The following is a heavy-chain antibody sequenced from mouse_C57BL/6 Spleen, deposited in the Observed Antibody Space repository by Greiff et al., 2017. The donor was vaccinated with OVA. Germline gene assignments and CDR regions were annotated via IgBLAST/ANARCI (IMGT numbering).Heavy chain of an antibody. Sequence: EVQLQQSGPVLVKPGASVKMSCKASGYTFTDYYMNWVKQSHGKSLEWIGVINPYNGGTSYNQKFKGKATLTVDKSSSTAYMELNSLTSEDSAVYYCARQGDYGSSSYAMDYWGQGTSVTVSS. CDR2: INPYNGGT. D-gene: IGHD1-1*01. CDR1: GYTFTDYY. CDR3: ARQGDYGSSSYAMDY. V-gene: IGHV1-19*01. J-gene: IGHJ4*01.